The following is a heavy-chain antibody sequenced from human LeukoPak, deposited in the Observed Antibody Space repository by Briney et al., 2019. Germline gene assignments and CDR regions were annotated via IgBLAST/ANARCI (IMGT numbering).Heavy chain of an antibody. D-gene: IGHD5-24*01. J-gene: IGHJ4*02. CDR3: AKTPVGMVPLDY. V-gene: IGHV1-69*06. Sequence: GASVKVSCKASGGTFSSYGISWVRQAPGQGPEWMGGIIPIFGTANYVQKFQGRVTITADKSTTTAYMNLSSLRSEDTAVYYCAKTPVGMVPLDYWGQGTLVTVSS. CDR1: GGTFSSYG. CDR2: IIPIFGTA.